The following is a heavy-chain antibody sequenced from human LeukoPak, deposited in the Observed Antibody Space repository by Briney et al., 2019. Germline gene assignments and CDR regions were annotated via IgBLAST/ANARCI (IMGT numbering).Heavy chain of an antibody. D-gene: IGHD4-17*01. CDR2: ITGSGAGT. Sequence: GGSLRPSRAASNVALCTFAIAGVRQAPGKGLEWGSSITGSGAGTSYADSVKGRFTISRDDSKSTLFLQMNSLRAEDTAVYYCTKDPNGDYVGAFDFWGQGTMVTVSS. J-gene: IGHJ3*01. CDR1: NVALCTFA. V-gene: IGHV3-23*01. CDR3: TKDPNGDYVGAFDF.